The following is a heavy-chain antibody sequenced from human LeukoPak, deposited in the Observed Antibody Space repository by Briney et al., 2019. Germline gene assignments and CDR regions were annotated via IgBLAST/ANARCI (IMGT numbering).Heavy chain of an antibody. D-gene: IGHD5-18*01. CDR2: IIPIFGTA. CDR1: GGTFSSYA. V-gene: IGHV1-69*13. CDR3: ARDSLDLVQGSYGPLTKYYYYGMDV. Sequence: ASVKVSCKASGGTFSSYAISWVRQAPGQGLEWMGGIIPIFGTANYAQKFQGRVTITADESTSTAYMELSSLRSEDTAVYYCARDSLDLVQGSYGPLTKYYYYGMDVWGQGTTVTVSS. J-gene: IGHJ6*02.